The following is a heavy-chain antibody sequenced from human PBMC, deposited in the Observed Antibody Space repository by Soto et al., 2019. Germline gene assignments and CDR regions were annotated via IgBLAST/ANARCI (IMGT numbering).Heavy chain of an antibody. Sequence: GGSLRLSCAASGFTFSSYAMHWVRQAPGKGLEWVAVISYDGSNKYYADSVKGRFTISRDNSKNTLYLQMNSLRAEDTAVYYCARRLTIDYYYYGMDVWGQGTTVTVSS. CDR1: GFTFSSYA. D-gene: IGHD3-9*01. CDR2: ISYDGSNK. J-gene: IGHJ6*02. V-gene: IGHV3-30-3*01. CDR3: ARRLTIDYYYYGMDV.